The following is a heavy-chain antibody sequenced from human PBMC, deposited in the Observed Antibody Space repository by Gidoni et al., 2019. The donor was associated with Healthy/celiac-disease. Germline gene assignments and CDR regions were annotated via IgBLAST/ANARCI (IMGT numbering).Heavy chain of an antibody. CDR3: EFVLTGFYYYYMDV. CDR2: IYYSGST. V-gene: IGHV4-39*01. J-gene: IGHJ6*03. CDR1: GGSISSSSYY. Sequence: QLQLQESGPGLVKPSETLSLTCTVSGGSISSSSYYWGWIRQPPGKGLEWIGSIYYSGSTYYNPSLKSRVTISVDTSKNQFSLKLSSVTAADTAVYYCEFVLTGFYYYYMDVWGKGTTVTVSS. D-gene: IGHD3-9*01.